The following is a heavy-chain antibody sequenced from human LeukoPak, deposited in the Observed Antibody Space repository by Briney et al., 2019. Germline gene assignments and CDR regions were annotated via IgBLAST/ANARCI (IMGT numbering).Heavy chain of an antibody. CDR3: ARAQHSSSWYGYYYNDV. J-gene: IGHJ6*03. CDR1: GDSISSGDY. V-gene: IGHV4-38-2*02. CDR2: IYHSGNT. Sequence: SETLSLTCTVSGDSISSGDYWGWIRQPPGKGLEWIASIYHSGNTYYNPSLKSRVTISVDTSKTQFSLKLTSVTAADTAVYYCARAQHSSSWYGYYYNDVWGKGTTVAVSS. D-gene: IGHD6-13*01.